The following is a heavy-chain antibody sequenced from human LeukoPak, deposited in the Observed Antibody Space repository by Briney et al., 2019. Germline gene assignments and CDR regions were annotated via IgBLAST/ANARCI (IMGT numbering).Heavy chain of an antibody. CDR1: GYTFTSYG. V-gene: IGHV1-18*01. CDR3: ARRHNYYGSGSYLDY. Sequence: GASVKVSCKASGYTFTSYGISWVRQAPGQGLEWMGWISAYNGNTNYAQMLQGRVTMTTDTSTSTAYMELRSLRSDDTAVYYCARRHNYYGSGSYLDYWGQGTLVTVSS. J-gene: IGHJ4*02. D-gene: IGHD3-10*01. CDR2: ISAYNGNT.